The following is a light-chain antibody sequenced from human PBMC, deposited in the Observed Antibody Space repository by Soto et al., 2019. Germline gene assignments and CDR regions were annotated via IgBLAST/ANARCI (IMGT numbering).Light chain of an antibody. CDR2: DAS. Sequence: VLTQSPATLSLSPGERATLSCRASQSVSSYLAWYQQKPGQAPRLLIYDASNRATGIPARFSGSGSGTDFTLTISSLETEDFPVYYCQQRSNWPRTFGQGTKVDI. J-gene: IGKJ1*01. V-gene: IGKV3-11*01. CDR1: QSVSSY. CDR3: QQRSNWPRT.